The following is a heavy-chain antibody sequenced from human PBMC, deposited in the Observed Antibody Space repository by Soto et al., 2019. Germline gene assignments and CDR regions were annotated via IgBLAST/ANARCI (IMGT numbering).Heavy chain of an antibody. CDR2: ISSTSSYI. Sequence: EVQLVESGGGLVKPGGSLSLSCAASGFTLSNHSMNWVRQTPGKGLEWVSSISSTSSYIYYADSLKGRFTISRDNAKNSLYLQMNSLRAEDTAVYFCARGKWVTTVTTVDYWGQGTLVTVSS. CDR1: GFTLSNHS. J-gene: IGHJ4*02. D-gene: IGHD4-17*01. CDR3: ARGKWVTTVTTVDY. V-gene: IGHV3-21*01.